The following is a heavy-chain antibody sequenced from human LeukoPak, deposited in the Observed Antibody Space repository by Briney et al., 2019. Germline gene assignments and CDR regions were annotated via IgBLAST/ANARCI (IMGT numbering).Heavy chain of an antibody. Sequence: PGRSLRLSCAASGFTFDDYAMHWVRQAPGKGLEWVSGISWNSGSIGYADSVKGRFTISRDNAKNSLYLQMNSLRAEDTALYYCAKSPVAGPYYFDYWGQATLVTVSS. J-gene: IGHJ4*02. CDR3: AKSPVAGPYYFDY. CDR1: GFTFDDYA. D-gene: IGHD6-19*01. V-gene: IGHV3-9*01. CDR2: ISWNSGSI.